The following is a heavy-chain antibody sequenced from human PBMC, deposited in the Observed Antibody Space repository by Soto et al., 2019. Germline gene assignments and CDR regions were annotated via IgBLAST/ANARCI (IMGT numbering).Heavy chain of an antibody. D-gene: IGHD5-18*01. Sequence: QVQLQQWGAGLLKPSETLSLTCAVYGGSFSGYYWSWIRQPPGKGLEWIGEINHSGSTNYNPSLKSRVTISVDTSKNQFSLKLSSVTAADTAVYYCATISGKRGYSYLGYWGQGTLVTVSS. CDR3: ATISGKRGYSYLGY. V-gene: IGHV4-34*01. J-gene: IGHJ4*02. CDR2: INHSGST. CDR1: GGSFSGYY.